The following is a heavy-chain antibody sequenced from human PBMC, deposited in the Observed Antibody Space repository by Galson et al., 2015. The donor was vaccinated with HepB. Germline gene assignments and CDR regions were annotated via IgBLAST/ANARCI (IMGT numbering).Heavy chain of an antibody. Sequence: PALVKPTQTLTLTCTFSGFSLSTSGVGVGWIRQPPGKAPEWLALIYWNDNELYSPSLKSRLAITKVTSKNQVVLSMTNMDPVDTATYYCAHRRDWNDGYFDSWCQGTLVTVSS. D-gene: IGHD1-1*01. CDR2: IYWNDNE. CDR3: AHRRDWNDGYFDS. V-gene: IGHV2-5*01. J-gene: IGHJ4*02. CDR1: GFSLSTSGVG.